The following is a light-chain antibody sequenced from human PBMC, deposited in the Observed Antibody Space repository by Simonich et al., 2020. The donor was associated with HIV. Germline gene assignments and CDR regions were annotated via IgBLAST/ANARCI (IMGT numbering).Light chain of an antibody. CDR2: KAS. J-gene: IGKJ1*01. CDR3: QQYNNWPWT. Sequence: DIQMTQSPSTLSASVGDRVTITCRPSQSISNWLAWYQQKPGKAPKLLIYKASSLESGVPSRFSGCGSGTQFTLTISSLKSEDFAVYYCQQYNNWPWTFGQGTMVEIK. V-gene: IGKV1-5*03. CDR1: QSISNW.